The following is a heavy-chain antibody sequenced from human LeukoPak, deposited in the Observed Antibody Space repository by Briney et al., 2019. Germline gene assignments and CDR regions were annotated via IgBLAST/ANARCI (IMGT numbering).Heavy chain of an antibody. CDR1: GFTFSSYA. CDR3: ARSITIFRTWFDP. D-gene: IGHD3-3*01. CDR2: ISSNGGST. J-gene: IGHJ5*02. V-gene: IGHV3-64*01. Sequence: GGSLRLSCAASGFTFSSYAMHWVRQAPGKGLEYVSAISSNGGSTYYANSVKGRFTISRDNSKNTLYLQMGSLRAEDMAVYYCARSITIFRTWFDPWGQGTQVTVSS.